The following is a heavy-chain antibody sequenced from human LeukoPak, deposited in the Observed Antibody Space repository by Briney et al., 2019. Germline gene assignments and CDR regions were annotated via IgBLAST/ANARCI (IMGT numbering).Heavy chain of an antibody. CDR2: INHSGST. V-gene: IGHV4-34*01. J-gene: IGHJ6*02. D-gene: IGHD3-10*01. CDR1: GGSFSGYY. CDR3: AKGGDGYYGSGSYFRYYYYYYGMDV. Sequence: SETLSLTCAVYGGSFSGYYWSWIRQPPGKGLEWIGEINHSGSTNYNPSLKSRVTISVDTSKNQFSLKLSSVTAEDTAVYYCAKGGDGYYGSGSYFRYYYYYYGMDVWGQGTTVTVSS.